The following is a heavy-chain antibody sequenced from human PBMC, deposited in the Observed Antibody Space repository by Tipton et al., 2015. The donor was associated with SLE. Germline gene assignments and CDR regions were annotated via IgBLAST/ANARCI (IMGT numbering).Heavy chain of an antibody. CDR1: GGSFSGHY. CDR2: INHSGST. J-gene: IGHJ3*02. Sequence: TLSLTCAVYGGSFSGHYWSWIRQPPGKGLEWIGEINHSGSTNYNPSLKSRVTISVDTSKNQFSLKLSSVTAADTAVYYCATYGPADAFDIWGQGTMVTVSS. CDR3: ATYGPADAFDI. D-gene: IGHD2-21*01. V-gene: IGHV4-34*01.